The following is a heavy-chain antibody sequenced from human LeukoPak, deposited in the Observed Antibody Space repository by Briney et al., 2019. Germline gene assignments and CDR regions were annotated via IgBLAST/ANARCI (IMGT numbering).Heavy chain of an antibody. V-gene: IGHV3-30*18. J-gene: IGHJ4*02. CDR2: ISYDGSNK. Sequence: PGGSLRLSCAASGFTFSSYGMHWVRQAPGKGLEWVAVISYDGSNKYYADSVKGRFTISRDNSKNTLYLQMNSLRAEDTAVYYCAKLDGRQLRYFGWLTISFDYWGQGTLVTVSS. CDR1: GFTFSSYG. D-gene: IGHD3-9*01. CDR3: AKLDGRQLRYFGWLTISFDY.